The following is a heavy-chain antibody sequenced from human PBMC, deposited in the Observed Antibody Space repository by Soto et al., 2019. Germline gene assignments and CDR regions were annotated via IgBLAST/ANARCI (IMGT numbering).Heavy chain of an antibody. CDR1: GYTFTSYA. D-gene: IGHD6-19*01. Sequence: EASVKVSCKASGYTFTSYAISWVRQAPGQGLEWMGRIIPILGIANYAQKLQGRVTMTTDTSTSTAYMELRSLRSDDTAVYYCARELAVADYWGQGTLVTVSS. CDR3: ARELAVADY. CDR2: IIPILGIA. V-gene: IGHV1-18*01. J-gene: IGHJ4*02.